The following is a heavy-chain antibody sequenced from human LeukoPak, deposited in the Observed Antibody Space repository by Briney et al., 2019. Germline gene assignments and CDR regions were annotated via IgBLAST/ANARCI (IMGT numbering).Heavy chain of an antibody. D-gene: IGHD3-10*01. CDR2: IIPILGIA. J-gene: IGHJ6*02. Sequence: ASVNLSCKASGGTFSSYPISWVRQALGQVLEWMGRIIPILGIANYAQKFKGRVTITADKSTSTAYMELSRLRSEDTDVYYCARDPVRGVLYGMDVWGQGTTVTVSS. CDR3: ARDPVRGVLYGMDV. CDR1: GGTFSSYP. V-gene: IGHV1-69*04.